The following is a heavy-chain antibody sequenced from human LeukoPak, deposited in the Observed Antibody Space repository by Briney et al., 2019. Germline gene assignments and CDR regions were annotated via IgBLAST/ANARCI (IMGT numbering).Heavy chain of an antibody. J-gene: IGHJ5*02. CDR1: GFTFSSYS. Sequence: GGSLRLSCAASGFTFSSYSMNWVRQAPGKGLEWVSSISSSSSYIYYADSVKGRFTISGDNAKNSLYLQMNSLRAEDTAVYYCARDHRSGYDSRWFDPWGQGTLVTDSS. CDR2: ISSSSSYI. D-gene: IGHD5-12*01. V-gene: IGHV3-21*01. CDR3: ARDHRSGYDSRWFDP.